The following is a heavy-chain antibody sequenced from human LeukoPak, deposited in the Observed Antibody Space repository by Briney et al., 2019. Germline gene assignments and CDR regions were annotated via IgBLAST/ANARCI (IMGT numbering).Heavy chain of an antibody. CDR1: GFTFSSYW. J-gene: IGHJ4*02. CDR2: IKTDGSST. Sequence: PGGSLRLSCAASGFTFSSYWMDWVRQAPGKGLVWVSRIKTDGSSTSYADSVKGRFTISRDNAKNSLYLQMNSLRAEDTAVYYCARSRWGLGYCSTTSCYSFDYWGQGTLVTVSS. V-gene: IGHV3-74*01. D-gene: IGHD2-2*01. CDR3: ARSRWGLGYCSTTSCYSFDY.